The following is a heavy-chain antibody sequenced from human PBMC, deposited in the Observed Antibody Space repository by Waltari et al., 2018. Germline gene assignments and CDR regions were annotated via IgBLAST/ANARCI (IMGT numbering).Heavy chain of an antibody. CDR2: ISYDGSNK. J-gene: IGHJ3*02. Sequence: QVQLVESGGGVVQPGRSLRLSCAASGFTFSSYAMHWVRQAPGKGLEWVAVISYDGSNKYYADSVKGRFTISRDNSKNTLYLQMNSLRAEDTAVYYCARDKSRIAVADDAFDIWGQGTMVTVSS. V-gene: IGHV3-30-3*01. CDR1: GFTFSSYA. CDR3: ARDKSRIAVADDAFDI. D-gene: IGHD6-19*01.